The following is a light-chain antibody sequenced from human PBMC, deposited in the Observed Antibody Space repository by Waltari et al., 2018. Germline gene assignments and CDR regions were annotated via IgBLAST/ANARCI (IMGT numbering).Light chain of an antibody. CDR3: QQYFAYPRT. CDR2: WAS. J-gene: IGKJ1*01. V-gene: IGKV4-1*01. CDR1: QTISHTLPRMSY. Sequence: IVMTQSPDSLAVSLGERATINCMSNQTISHTLPRMSYLAWFQQKAGQPPQLLISWASTRESGVPDRFSGSGSRTDFTLTITSLQAADVAVYYCQQYFAYPRTFGQGTKVEIK.